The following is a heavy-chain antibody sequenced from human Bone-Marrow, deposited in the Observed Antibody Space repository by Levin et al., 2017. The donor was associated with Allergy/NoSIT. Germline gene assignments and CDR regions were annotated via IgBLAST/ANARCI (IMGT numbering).Heavy chain of an antibody. CDR1: GSSISTSYY. CDR3: ARTDTAHFDY. V-gene: IGHV4-38-2*02. CDR2: VYHSGDT. J-gene: IGHJ4*02. D-gene: IGHD5-18*01. Sequence: PGGSLRLSCTVSGSSISTSYYWGWIRQSPGKGLEWIGSVYHSGDTYYNASLKSRLTMSVDTSKNQFFMRLNSVTAADTAVYYCARTDTAHFDYWGQGTLV.